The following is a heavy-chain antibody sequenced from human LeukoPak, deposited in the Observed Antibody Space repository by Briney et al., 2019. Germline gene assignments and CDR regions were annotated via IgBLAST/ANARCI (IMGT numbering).Heavy chain of an antibody. CDR1: GFTFSANY. D-gene: IGHD5-24*01. V-gene: IGHV3-11*04. J-gene: IGHJ4*02. CDR2: ISSSGTTI. CDR3: ARETRVRWTDY. Sequence: GGPLRPSGPASGFTFSANYMSWFRQPPGKGLECLSYISSSGTTIYYADSVKGRYTISRDNAKNSLYLQMNSLRAEDTAVYYCARETRVRWTDYWGQGILVTVSS.